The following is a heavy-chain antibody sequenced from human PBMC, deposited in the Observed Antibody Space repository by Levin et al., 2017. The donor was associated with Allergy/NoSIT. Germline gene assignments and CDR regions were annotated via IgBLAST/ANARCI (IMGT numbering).Heavy chain of an antibody. CDR2: ISAYNGNT. V-gene: IGHV1-18*01. D-gene: IGHD3-10*01. CDR3: ARYATPHYGSGSYYNPRLDYYYYYMDG. CDR1: GYTFTSYG. Sequence: ASVKVSCKASGYTFTSYGISWVRQAPGQGLEWMGWISAYNGNTNYAQKLQGRVTMTTDTSTSTAYMELRSLRSDDTAVYYCARYATPHYGSGSYYNPRLDYYYYYMDGWGKGTTVTVSS. J-gene: IGHJ6*03.